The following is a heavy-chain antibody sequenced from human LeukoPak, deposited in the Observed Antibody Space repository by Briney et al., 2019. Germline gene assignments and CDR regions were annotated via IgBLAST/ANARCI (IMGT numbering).Heavy chain of an antibody. CDR2: MSYDGSHE. CDR1: GFTFSNYG. Sequence: PGRSLSLSCEASGFTFSNYGMHWVRQAPGKGLEWVAVMSYDGSHEYYADSVKGRFTISRDNPKSTLYLQMNSLRPEDTAVYYCARAFGGSYSSTVDYWGQGTLVTVSS. V-gene: IGHV3-30*19. J-gene: IGHJ4*02. CDR3: ARAFGGSYSSTVDY. D-gene: IGHD1-26*01.